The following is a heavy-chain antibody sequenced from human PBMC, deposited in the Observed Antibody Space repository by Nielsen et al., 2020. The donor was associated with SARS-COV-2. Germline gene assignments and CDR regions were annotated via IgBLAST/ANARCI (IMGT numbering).Heavy chain of an antibody. V-gene: IGHV1-46*01. CDR3: ARDRALSGSYYPFDC. CDR1: GYTFTSYY. Sequence: ASVKVSCKASGYTFTSYYMHWVRQAPGQGLEWMGTINPSGGSTSYAQKFQGRVTMTRDTSTSTVYMELSSLRSEDTAVYYCARDRALSGSYYPFDCWGQGTLVTVSS. CDR2: INPSGGST. D-gene: IGHD1-26*01. J-gene: IGHJ4*02.